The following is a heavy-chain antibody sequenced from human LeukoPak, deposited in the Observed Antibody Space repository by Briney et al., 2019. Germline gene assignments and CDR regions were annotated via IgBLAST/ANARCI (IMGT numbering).Heavy chain of an antibody. D-gene: IGHD6-19*01. CDR3: AREVAVAGTAGWFDP. J-gene: IGHJ5*02. CDR1: GGSISSSSYY. CDR2: IYYSGSN. V-gene: IGHV4-39*07. Sequence: SETLSLTCTVSGGSISSSSYYWGWIRQPPGKGLEWIGRIYYSGSNYYNPSLKSRVTISVDTSKNQFSLKLSSVTAADTAVYYCAREVAVAGTAGWFDPWGQGTLVTVSS.